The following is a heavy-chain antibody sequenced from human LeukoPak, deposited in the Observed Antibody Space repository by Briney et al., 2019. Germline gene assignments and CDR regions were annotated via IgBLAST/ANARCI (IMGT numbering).Heavy chain of an antibody. J-gene: IGHJ4*02. CDR3: ASRGR. CDR1: GGSITNYY. V-gene: IGHV4-59*12. Sequence: SETLSLTCTVSGGSITNYYWSWIRQPPGKGLEWIGYIYYSGSTNYNPSLKSRVTISLDTSKNQFSLKLTSVTAADTAVYYCASRGRWGQGTLVTVTS. D-gene: IGHD5-24*01. CDR2: IYYSGST.